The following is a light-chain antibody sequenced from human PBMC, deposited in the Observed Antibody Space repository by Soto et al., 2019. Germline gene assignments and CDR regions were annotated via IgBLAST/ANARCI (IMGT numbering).Light chain of an antibody. CDR3: GTWDTNLSAHV. CDR2: EDN. Sequence: QSVLTQPPSVSAAPGQKVTISCSGDTSNTLHNFVSWYQQLPGAAPKLLIYEDNKRPSGIPDRFSGSKFGTSVTLAITGLQTGDESDYYCGTWDTNLSAHVFLTGTKVPDL. CDR1: TSNTLHNF. J-gene: IGLJ1*01. V-gene: IGLV1-51*02.